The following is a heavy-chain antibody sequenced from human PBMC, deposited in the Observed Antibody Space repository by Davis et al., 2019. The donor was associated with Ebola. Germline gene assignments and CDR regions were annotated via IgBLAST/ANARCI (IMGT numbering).Heavy chain of an antibody. V-gene: IGHV4-61*08. Sequence: SETLSLTCTVSGGSISSGDYYWSWIRQPTGKGLAWIGYIYYSGSTKDNPSLKSRVTISVDTAQNQFSLKLSSVTAAGTAVYFCARRSCRGGSCYYGYWGQGTLVTVSS. CDR1: GGSISSGDYY. D-gene: IGHD2-15*01. CDR2: IYYSGST. J-gene: IGHJ4*02. CDR3: ARRSCRGGSCYYGY.